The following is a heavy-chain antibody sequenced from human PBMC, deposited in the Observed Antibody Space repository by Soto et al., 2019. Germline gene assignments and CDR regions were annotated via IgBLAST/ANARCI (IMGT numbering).Heavy chain of an antibody. J-gene: IGHJ5*02. CDR1: GGSISSSSYY. V-gene: IGHV4-39*01. CDR3: ARRLRWETTGFDP. CDR2: IYYSGST. D-gene: IGHD4-17*01. Sequence: QLQLQESGPGLVKPSETLSLTCTVSGGSISSSSYYWGWIRQPPGKGLEWIGSIYYSGSTYYNPSLKSRVTISVDTSKNQFSLKLSSVTAADTAVYYCARRLRWETTGFDPWGQGTLVTVSS.